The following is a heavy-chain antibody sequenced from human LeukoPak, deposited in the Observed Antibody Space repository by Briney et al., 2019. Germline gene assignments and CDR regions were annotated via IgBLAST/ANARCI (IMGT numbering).Heavy chain of an antibody. Sequence: SETLSLTCAVSGASISNDYWSWIRQPPGKGPEGIGYIHYSGTTNYNPSLESRVTISSDTSKNQLSLKVRSVTAADTAVYYCVYTSGWTNFFYYGMDVWGGGTTVTVSS. CDR2: IHYSGTT. CDR1: GASISNDY. J-gene: IGHJ6*04. V-gene: IGHV4-59*01. D-gene: IGHD6-19*01. CDR3: VYTSGWTNFFYYGMDV.